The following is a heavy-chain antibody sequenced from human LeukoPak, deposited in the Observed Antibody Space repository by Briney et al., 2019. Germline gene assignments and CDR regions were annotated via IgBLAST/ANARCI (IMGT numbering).Heavy chain of an antibody. J-gene: IGHJ4*02. CDR1: GGPIDRSSYY. D-gene: IGHD6-13*01. V-gene: IGHV4-39*07. Sequence: PSETLSLTCAVSGGPIDRSSYYWGWARQPPGKGLECIGTIFYSGSTYYNPSLKSRVTISADISKNQFSLKVNSVTAADTAVYYCATCPGSWRRGSYYDYWGQGTLVTVSS. CDR3: ATCPGSWRRGSYYDY. CDR2: IFYSGST.